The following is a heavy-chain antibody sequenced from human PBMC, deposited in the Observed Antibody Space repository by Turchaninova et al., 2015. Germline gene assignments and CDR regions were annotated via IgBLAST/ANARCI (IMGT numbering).Heavy chain of an antibody. CDR3: AKSPITAAGKGYYYYYGMDV. CDR2: ISYVGSHT. Sequence: QVQLVESGGGVVQPGRSLRLSCAASGFTFSNYGMHWFRQAPGKLLEWVAVISYVGSHTDYGDCGNGRVTNPQKKMKKNSLRMEGTAVYYCAKSPITAAGKGYYYYYGMDVWGQGTTVTVSS. J-gene: IGHJ6*02. CDR1: GFTFSNYG. V-gene: IGHV3-30*18. D-gene: IGHD6-13*01.